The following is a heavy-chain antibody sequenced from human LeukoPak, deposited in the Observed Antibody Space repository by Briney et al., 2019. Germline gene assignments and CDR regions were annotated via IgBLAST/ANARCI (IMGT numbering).Heavy chain of an antibody. CDR3: ARESDSSSYGDEVVSNYYYYGMDV. CDR2: MSSSSNYI. Sequence: GVSQRLLCAAWIHPFSSYSVHGVRRARGGGVEWVSSMSSSSNYIYYEDSVKGPSTISRYNAKTSLYLQMNSLRAEDTAVYYCARESDSSSYGDEVVSNYYYYGMDVWGQGTTVTVSS. D-gene: IGHD6-6*01. CDR1: IHPFSSYS. V-gene: IGHV3-21*01. J-gene: IGHJ6*02.